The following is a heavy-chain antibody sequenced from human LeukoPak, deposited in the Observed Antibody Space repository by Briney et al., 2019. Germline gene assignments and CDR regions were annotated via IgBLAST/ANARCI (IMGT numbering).Heavy chain of an antibody. V-gene: IGHV4-34*01. CDR3: ARGFWGSGSYHDY. J-gene: IGHJ4*02. Sequence: SETLSLACAVYGGSFSGYYWSWIRQPPGKGLEWIGEINHSGSTNYNPSLKSRVTISVDTSKNQFSLKLSSVTAADTAVYYCARGFWGSGSYHDYWGQGTLVTVSS. CDR2: INHSGST. CDR1: GGSFSGYY. D-gene: IGHD3-10*01.